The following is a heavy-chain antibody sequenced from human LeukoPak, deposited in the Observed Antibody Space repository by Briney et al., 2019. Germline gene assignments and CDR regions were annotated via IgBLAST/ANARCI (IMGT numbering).Heavy chain of an antibody. CDR2: IKADGTTT. V-gene: IGHV3-74*01. Sequence: GSLTLSCAASGFGFSNFWMHWVRQAPGEGLVWVSRIKADGTTTVYADSVKGRFTISRDNLKNTLYLQMKGLRAEDTAVYFCAREADPSLYASSSPDYWGQGTPVTVSS. J-gene: IGHJ4*01. CDR3: AREADPSLYASSSPDY. D-gene: IGHD6-6*01. CDR1: GFGFSNFW.